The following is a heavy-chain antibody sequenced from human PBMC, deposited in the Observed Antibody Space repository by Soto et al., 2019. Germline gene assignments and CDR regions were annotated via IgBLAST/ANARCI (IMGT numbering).Heavy chain of an antibody. CDR3: ARTPRAQMIVLEAATRFDY. CDR2: ISPYNGDT. V-gene: IGHV1-18*04. Sequence: QVQLVQSGAEVKRPGASVKVSCKASGYTFTNYGFNWVRQAPGQGLEWMGWISPYNGDTNYAQNFQGRVTLTTDTSTSTAYMELRSLTSDDTAIYYCARTPRAQMIVLEAATRFDYWGQGTLVTVSS. D-gene: IGHD2-15*01. CDR1: GYTFTNYG. J-gene: IGHJ4*02.